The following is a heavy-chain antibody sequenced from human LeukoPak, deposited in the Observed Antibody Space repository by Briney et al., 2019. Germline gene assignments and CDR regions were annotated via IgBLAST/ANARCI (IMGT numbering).Heavy chain of an antibody. D-gene: IGHD2-2*01. Sequence: GESLKISCKGSGYSFTSYWIGWVRQMPGKGLEWMGIIYPGHSDTRYSPSFQGQVTISADKSISTAYLQWSSLKASDTAMYYCARKPYCSSTSCYGVYWFDPWGQGTLVTVSS. J-gene: IGHJ5*02. CDR3: ARKPYCSSTSCYGVYWFDP. CDR2: IYPGHSDT. V-gene: IGHV5-51*01. CDR1: GYSFTSYW.